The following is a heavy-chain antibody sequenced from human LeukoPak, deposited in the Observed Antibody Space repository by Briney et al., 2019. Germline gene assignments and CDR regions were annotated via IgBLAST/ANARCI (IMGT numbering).Heavy chain of an antibody. CDR3: VREPYPPPWYYFDY. CDR2: INPNSGGT. V-gene: IGHV1-2*02. J-gene: IGHJ4*02. CDR1: GYTFTGHY. D-gene: IGHD2-8*02. Sequence: ASVKVSCKASGYTFTGHYIHWVRQAPGQGLEWMGWINPNSGGTSCAQKFQGRVTMTRDTSISIAYMELSRLRSDDTAFYYCVREPYPPPWYYFDYWGQGTLVTVSS.